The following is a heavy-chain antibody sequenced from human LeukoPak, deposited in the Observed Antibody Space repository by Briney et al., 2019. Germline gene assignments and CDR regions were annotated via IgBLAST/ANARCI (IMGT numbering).Heavy chain of an antibody. CDR3: ARQGSRDY. D-gene: IGHD1-26*01. CDR2: IYYSGST. V-gene: IGHV4-39*01. J-gene: IGHJ4*02. Sequence: PSETLSLTCTVSGGSISSYYWSWIRQPPGKGLEWIGSIYYSGSTYYNPSLKSRVTISVDTSKNQFSLKLSSVTAADTAVYYCARQGSRDYWGQGTLVTVSS. CDR1: GGSISSYY.